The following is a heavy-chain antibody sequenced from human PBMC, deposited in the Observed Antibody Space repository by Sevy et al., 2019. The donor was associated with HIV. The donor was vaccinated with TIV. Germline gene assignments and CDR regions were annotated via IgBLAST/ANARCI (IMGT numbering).Heavy chain of an antibody. D-gene: IGHD3-22*01. CDR1: GFTFSNYW. J-gene: IGHJ3*02. CDR2: IKQDGSEK. CDR3: ARGNYYDSTGYYPDTFDI. Sequence: GGSLRLSCAASGFTFSNYWMSWVRQAPGKGLEWVANIKQDGSEKYYVDPVKGRFTISRDNAKNSLYLQMNSLRAEDTAVYYCARGNYYDSTGYYPDTFDIWGQGTMVTVSS. V-gene: IGHV3-7*01.